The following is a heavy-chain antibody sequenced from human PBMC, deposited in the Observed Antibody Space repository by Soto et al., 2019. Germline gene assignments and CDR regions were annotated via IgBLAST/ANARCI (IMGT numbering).Heavy chain of an antibody. Sequence: ASVKVSCKPSGYTFTSYYMHWVRQAPGQGLEWMGIINPSGGSTSYAQKFQGRVTMTRDTSTSTVYMELSSLRSEDTAVYYCARDQRLYYYDSSGYYDDAFDIWGQGTMVTVSS. CDR2: INPSGGST. CDR1: GYTFTSYY. D-gene: IGHD3-22*01. V-gene: IGHV1-46*01. J-gene: IGHJ3*02. CDR3: ARDQRLYYYDSSGYYDDAFDI.